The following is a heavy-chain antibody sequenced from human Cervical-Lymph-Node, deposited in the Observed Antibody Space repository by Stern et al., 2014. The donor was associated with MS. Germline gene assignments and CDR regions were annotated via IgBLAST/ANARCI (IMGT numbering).Heavy chain of an antibody. J-gene: IGHJ5*02. Sequence: QVQLQESGPGLVKPSQTLSLTCTVSGGSISSGGYYWSWIRQHPGKGLEWIGYIYYSGSTYYNPSLKSRVTISVDTSKNQFSLKLSSVTAADTAVYYCAREKRGIVVVTGFDPWGQGTLVTVSS. CDR1: GGSISSGGYY. CDR3: AREKRGIVVVTGFDP. D-gene: IGHD2-15*01. V-gene: IGHV4-31*03. CDR2: IYYSGST.